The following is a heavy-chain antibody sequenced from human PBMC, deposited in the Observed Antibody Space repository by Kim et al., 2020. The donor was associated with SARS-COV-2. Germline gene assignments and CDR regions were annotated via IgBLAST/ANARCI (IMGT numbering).Heavy chain of an antibody. J-gene: IGHJ4*02. D-gene: IGHD3-22*01. CDR3: AHITETNYHDNSGFIYYFDY. CDR2: ISWDGDE. V-gene: IGHV2-5*02. Sequence: SGPTLVNPTQTLTLTCTFSGFSLSSSGEAVTWIRQPPRKALEWLALISWDGDERYSSSLINRFTISKDTSKNQVVLTMTNMDPVDTATYFCAHITETNYHDNSGFIYYFDYWGPGTLVTVSS. CDR1: GFSLSSSGEA.